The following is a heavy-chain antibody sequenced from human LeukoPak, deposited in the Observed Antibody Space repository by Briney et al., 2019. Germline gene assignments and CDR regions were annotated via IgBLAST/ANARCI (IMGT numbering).Heavy chain of an antibody. V-gene: IGHV3-21*06. CDR1: GFTFSSYS. CDR3: ARDATLDFWSGYFDY. D-gene: IGHD3-3*01. CDR2: ISSSRSYI. Sequence: PGGSLRLSCAASGFTFSSYSMNWVRQAPGKGLEWVSSISSSRSYIYYADSVKGRFTISRDNAKNSLYLQMNSLRAEDTAVYYCARDATLDFWSGYFDYWGQGTLVTVSS. J-gene: IGHJ4*02.